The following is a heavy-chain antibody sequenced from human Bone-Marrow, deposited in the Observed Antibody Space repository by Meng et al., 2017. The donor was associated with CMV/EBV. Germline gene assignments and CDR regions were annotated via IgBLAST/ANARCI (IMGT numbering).Heavy chain of an antibody. J-gene: IGHJ4*02. CDR3: AKDRGTVTTQGTDY. D-gene: IGHD4-11*01. CDR1: GFTFSNYA. Sequence: GESLKISCVASGFTFSNYAMHWVRQAPGKGLEWVAFIRYDGSNKYYADSVKGRFTISRDNSKNTLYLQMNSLRAEDTAVYYCAKDRGTVTTQGTDYWGQGTLVTVSS. V-gene: IGHV3-30*02. CDR2: IRYDGSNK.